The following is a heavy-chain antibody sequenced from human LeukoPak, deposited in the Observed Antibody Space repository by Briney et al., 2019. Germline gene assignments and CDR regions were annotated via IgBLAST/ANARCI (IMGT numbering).Heavy chain of an antibody. CDR3: ARDSSGDY. D-gene: IGHD3-22*01. CDR2: IPFDGNSK. V-gene: IGHV3-30*03. J-gene: IGHJ4*02. CDR1: GFTFTSSNYG. Sequence: GGTLRLSCAAAGFTFTSSNYGMHWVRQAPGRGLEWVPIIPFDGNSKYYADSAKGRFTISRDNAKNSLYLQMNSLRAEDTAVYYCARDSSGDYWGQGTLVTASS.